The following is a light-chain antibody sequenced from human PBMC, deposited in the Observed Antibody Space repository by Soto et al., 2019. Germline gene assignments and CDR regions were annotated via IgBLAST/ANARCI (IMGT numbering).Light chain of an antibody. CDR1: QNIRSY. Sequence: DIQMTQSPSSLSASVGDRVTITCRASQNIRSYLNWYQQKPGKAPQLLIYATSSLQTGVPSRFSASGSGTDFSLVISDLQPEDSATYYCQQGYISLWTSGRGTKVEI. J-gene: IGKJ1*01. CDR2: ATS. CDR3: QQGYISLWT. V-gene: IGKV1-39*01.